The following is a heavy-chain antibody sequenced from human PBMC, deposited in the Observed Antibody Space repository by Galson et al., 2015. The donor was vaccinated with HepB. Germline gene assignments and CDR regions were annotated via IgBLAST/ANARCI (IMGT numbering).Heavy chain of an antibody. CDR1: GFALSSYW. CDR2: MNSDESII. CDR3: TKDTFGPSDY. J-gene: IGHJ4*02. Sequence: SLRLSCAGSGFALSSYWMHWVRQTPGKGLVWVSRMNSDESIITYADSVKGRFTISRDNPKNTLYLQMNSLRAEDTAVYYCTKDTFGPSDYWGQGALVTVTS. V-gene: IGHV3-74*01. D-gene: IGHD3/OR15-3a*01.